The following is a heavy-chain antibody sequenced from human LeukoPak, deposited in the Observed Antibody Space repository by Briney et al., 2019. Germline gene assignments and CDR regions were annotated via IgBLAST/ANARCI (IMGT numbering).Heavy chain of an antibody. Sequence: GGSLRLSCAASGFTFSSYRMNWVRQAPGKGLEWVSYISSSSSTIYYADSVKGRFTISRDNSKNTLYLQMNSLRAEDTAVYYCAKGGRRPLRFLEWLLVGFFDYWGQGTLVTVSS. J-gene: IGHJ4*02. CDR2: ISSSSSTI. D-gene: IGHD3-3*01. V-gene: IGHV3-48*01. CDR1: GFTFSSYR. CDR3: AKGGRRPLRFLEWLLVGFFDY.